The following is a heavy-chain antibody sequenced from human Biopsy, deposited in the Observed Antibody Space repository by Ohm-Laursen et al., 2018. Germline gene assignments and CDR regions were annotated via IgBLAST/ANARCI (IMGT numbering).Heavy chain of an antibody. V-gene: IGHV4-59*01. J-gene: IGHJ5*02. CDR1: GFTFGDYY. CDR3: AGGRRGGDCHRSRVWFDP. CDR2: IYHDGNT. D-gene: IGHD2-21*02. Sequence: CTASGFTFGDYYMSWIRQAPGKGLGWIGYIYHDGNTSDNPSLKSRLTMSRDTSKNQFSLKLTSVTAADTAIYYCAGGRRGGDCHRSRVWFDPWGQGTLVTVSS.